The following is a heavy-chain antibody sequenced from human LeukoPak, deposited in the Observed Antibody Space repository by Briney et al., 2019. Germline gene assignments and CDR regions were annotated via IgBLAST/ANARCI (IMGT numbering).Heavy chain of an antibody. J-gene: IGHJ5*02. CDR2: ISAYNGNT. CDR1: GYTFTSYG. CDR3: ARVSGSYLFAWFDP. D-gene: IGHD1-26*01. Sequence: ASVKVSCKASGYTFTSYGISWERQAPGQGLEWMGWISAYNGNTNYAQKLQGRVTMTTDTSTSTAYMELRSLRSDDTAVYYCARVSGSYLFAWFDPWGQGTLVTVSS. V-gene: IGHV1-18*01.